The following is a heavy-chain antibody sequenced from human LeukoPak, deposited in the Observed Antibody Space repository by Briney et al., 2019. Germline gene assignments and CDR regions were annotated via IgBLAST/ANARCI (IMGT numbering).Heavy chain of an antibody. CDR1: GFTFSSYG. Sequence: PGGSLRLSCAASGFTFSSYGMSWVRQAPGKGLEWVSAISGSGGSTYYADSVKGRFSISSDNSKNTLYLQMNSLRAEDTAVYYCARGGGYGPYWYFDLWGRGALVTVSS. CDR3: ARGGGYGPYWYFDL. J-gene: IGHJ2*01. V-gene: IGHV3-23*01. D-gene: IGHD5-18*01. CDR2: ISGSGGST.